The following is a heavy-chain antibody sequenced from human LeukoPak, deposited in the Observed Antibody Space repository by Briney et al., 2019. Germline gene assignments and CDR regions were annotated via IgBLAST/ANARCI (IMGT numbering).Heavy chain of an antibody. CDR1: GGTLSSSA. J-gene: IGHJ3*02. Sequence: GSSVKVSCRASGGTLSSSAFSWVRQAPGQGLEWMGRVIPMYGSADYAQKFQGRVTISLDDSTSTAYMEMTSLRSADTAVYYCATPSRYYDGLDALDIWGQGTMVTVSS. D-gene: IGHD3-3*01. CDR2: VIPMYGSA. CDR3: ATPSRYYDGLDALDI. V-gene: IGHV1-69*15.